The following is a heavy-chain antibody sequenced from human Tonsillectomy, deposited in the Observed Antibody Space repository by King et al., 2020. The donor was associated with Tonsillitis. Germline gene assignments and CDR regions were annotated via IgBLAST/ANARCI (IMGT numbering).Heavy chain of an antibody. Sequence: VQLVESGAGVKKPGESLKISCKGSGFTFIDHWISWVRQTPGKGLEWMGRIDPKDSYANYSPSFQGHITISSDKSLSTAYLQWGSLRASDTAVYYCARHWGYCSDGVCYTYHYMDVWGEGTPVTVSS. V-gene: IGHV5-10-1*01. CDR3: ARHWGYCSDGVCYTYHYMDV. D-gene: IGHD2-8*01. CDR1: GFTFIDHW. J-gene: IGHJ6*03. CDR2: IDPKDSYA.